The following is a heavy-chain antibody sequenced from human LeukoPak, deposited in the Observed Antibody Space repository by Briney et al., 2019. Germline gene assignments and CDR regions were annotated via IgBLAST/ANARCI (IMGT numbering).Heavy chain of an antibody. CDR3: ARSYYDSSGYYDDAFDI. CDR2: ISAYNGNT. D-gene: IGHD3-22*01. CDR1: GSTFTSYG. J-gene: IGHJ3*02. Sequence: ASVKVSCKASGSTFTSYGISWVRQAPGQGLEWMGWISAYNGNTNYAQKLQGRVTMTTDTSTSTAYMELRSLRADDTAVYYCARSYYDSSGYYDDAFDIWGQGTMVTVSS. V-gene: IGHV1-18*01.